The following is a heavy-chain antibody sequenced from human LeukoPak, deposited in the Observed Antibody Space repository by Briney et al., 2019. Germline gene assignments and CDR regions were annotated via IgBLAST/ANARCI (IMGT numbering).Heavy chain of an antibody. CDR2: ISGSGGST. J-gene: IGHJ3*02. CDR1: GFTFSRYS. CDR3: AKDPNGDYIGTFDI. D-gene: IGHD4-17*01. V-gene: IGHV3-23*01. Sequence: GGSLRLSCAASGFTFSRYSMTWVRQAPGKGLEWVSSISGSGGSTQYAASVQGRFTISRDNSKNTLYLQMNSLRAEDTAVYYCAKDPNGDYIGTFDIWGQGTMVTVSS.